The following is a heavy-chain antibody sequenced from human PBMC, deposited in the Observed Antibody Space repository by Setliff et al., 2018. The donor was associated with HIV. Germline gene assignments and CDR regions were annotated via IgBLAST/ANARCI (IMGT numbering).Heavy chain of an antibody. J-gene: IGHJ6*02. CDR1: GLTFKTAW. CDR2: IKSKVSGETA. V-gene: IGHV3-15*01. Sequence: KPGGSLRLSCVASGLTFKTAWMGWVRQAPGKGLEWVGRIKSKVSGETADYAAPVTGRFTISRDDSRNMVFLQMNSLRAEDTALYYCARDAPYTSSWLYYSYYYGLDVWGQGTTVTVSS. CDR3: ARDAPYTSSWLYYSYYYGLDV. D-gene: IGHD6-13*01.